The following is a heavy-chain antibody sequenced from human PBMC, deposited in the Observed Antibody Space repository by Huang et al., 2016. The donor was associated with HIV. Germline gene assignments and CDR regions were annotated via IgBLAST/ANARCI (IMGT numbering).Heavy chain of an antibody. D-gene: IGHD2-8*01. CDR3: ARSQRILYLRADAFDI. CDR2: ISAYNGNT. Sequence: QVQLVQSGAEVKKPGASVKVSCKASGYTFTSYGISWVRQAPGQGLAWMGWISAYNGNTNYAQKLQGRVTMTTDTSTSTAYMELRSLRSDDTAVYYCARSQRILYLRADAFDIWGQGTMVTVSS. CDR1: GYTFTSYG. V-gene: IGHV1-18*01. J-gene: IGHJ3*02.